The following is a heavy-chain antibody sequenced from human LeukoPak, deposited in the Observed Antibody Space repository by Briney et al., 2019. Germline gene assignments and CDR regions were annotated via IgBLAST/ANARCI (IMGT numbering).Heavy chain of an antibody. CDR2: IVVYDGDA. D-gene: IGHD3-16*02. J-gene: IGHJ4*02. CDR1: GYTFTSFG. Sequence: ASVKVSCKASGYTFTSFGISWVRQAPGQGLEWMGWIVVYDGDANYAQKFQGRVTMTTDTSTNTAYMELRSLRSDDTAVYYCAVIRLGDLSLIDYWGQGTLVTVST. CDR3: AVIRLGDLSLIDY. V-gene: IGHV1-18*01.